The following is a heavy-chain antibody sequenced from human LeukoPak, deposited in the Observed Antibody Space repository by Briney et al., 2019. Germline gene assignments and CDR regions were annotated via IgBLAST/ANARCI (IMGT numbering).Heavy chain of an antibody. CDR1: GFTFSSYW. Sequence: GGSLRLSCAASGFTFSSYWMSWVRQAPGKGQEWVANIKKDGSEKYYVDSVKGRFTISRDNSKNTMYLQMNNLREEDTAVYYCTRDPILGAPDYFDYWGQGTLVTVSS. J-gene: IGHJ4*02. CDR2: IKKDGSEK. V-gene: IGHV3-7*01. D-gene: IGHD1-26*01. CDR3: TRDPILGAPDYFDY.